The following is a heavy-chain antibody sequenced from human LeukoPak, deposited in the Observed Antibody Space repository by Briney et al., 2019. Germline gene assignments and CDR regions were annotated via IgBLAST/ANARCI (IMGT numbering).Heavy chain of an antibody. CDR3: ATYAGSSSKYFQH. Sequence: GEPRKISCKGSGYSFPSTWIGWVGQLPGKGLEWMGIIYPGDSDTRYSPSFQGQVTISADKSISTAYLHWSSLKASDTAIYYCATYAGSSSKYFQHWGQGTLVIVSA. CDR1: GYSFPSTW. J-gene: IGHJ1*01. V-gene: IGHV5-51*01. D-gene: IGHD3-10*01. CDR2: IYPGDSDT.